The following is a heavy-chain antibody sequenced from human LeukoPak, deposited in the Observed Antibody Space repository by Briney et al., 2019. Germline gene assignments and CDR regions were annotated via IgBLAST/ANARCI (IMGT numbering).Heavy chain of an antibody. CDR3: ARDPDSSGWLYYFDY. Sequence: ASVKVSCKASGYTFTGYYMHWVRQAPGQGLEWMGWINPNSGGTNYAQKFQGRVTMTRDTSISTAYMEPSRLRSDDTAVYYCARDPDSSGWLYYFDYWGQGTLVTVSS. J-gene: IGHJ4*02. CDR1: GYTFTGYY. V-gene: IGHV1-2*02. D-gene: IGHD6-19*01. CDR2: INPNSGGT.